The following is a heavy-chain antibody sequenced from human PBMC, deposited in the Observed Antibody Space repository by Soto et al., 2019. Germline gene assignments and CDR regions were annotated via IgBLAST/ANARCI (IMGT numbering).Heavy chain of an antibody. V-gene: IGHV3-66*01. CDR2: IYTGGLT. Sequence: EVQLVESGGALVQPGGSLRLSCAASGLTVSSNYMNWVRQAPGKGLEWVSVIYTGGLTSYADSVKGRFIISRDSSKNTLYLQMNSLRIEDTAVYYCARTIGGASSLYFDYWGQGTLVSVSS. D-gene: IGHD2-15*01. CDR3: ARTIGGASSLYFDY. CDR1: GLTVSSNY. J-gene: IGHJ4*02.